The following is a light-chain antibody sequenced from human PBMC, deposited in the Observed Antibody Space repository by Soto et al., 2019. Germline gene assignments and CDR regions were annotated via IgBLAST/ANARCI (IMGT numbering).Light chain of an antibody. CDR2: DAS. Sequence: EMVLTQSPGTLSLSPGERASLSCRASQSVSSYLAWYQQKPGQAPRLLIYDASNRATGIPARFSGSGSGTDFTLTISSLEPEDFAVYYCQQRSNWPPEITFGQGTRLEIK. CDR1: QSVSSY. V-gene: IGKV3-11*01. J-gene: IGKJ5*01. CDR3: QQRSNWPPEIT.